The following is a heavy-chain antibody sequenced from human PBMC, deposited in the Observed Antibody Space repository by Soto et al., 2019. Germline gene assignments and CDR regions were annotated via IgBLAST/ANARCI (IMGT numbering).Heavy chain of an antibody. D-gene: IGHD3-22*01. CDR3: ARQRFTMIVELGEFDY. V-gene: IGHV4-39*01. Sequence: QLQLQESGPGLVKPSETLSLTCIVSGDSISNDFYSWGWIRQPPGKGLEWIGSIYYSGSTFYNPSLNSRVIMSVDTSKNQFSLKMNSVTAADTAVYYCARQRFTMIVELGEFDYWGQGTLVTVSS. CDR2: IYYSGST. CDR1: GDSISNDFYS. J-gene: IGHJ4*02.